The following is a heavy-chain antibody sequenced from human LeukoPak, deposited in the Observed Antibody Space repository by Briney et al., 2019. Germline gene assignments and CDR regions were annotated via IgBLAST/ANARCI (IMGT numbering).Heavy chain of an antibody. CDR2: ISWSSGYI. CDR3: AKDIHCSKYHYYGMDV. V-gene: IGHV3-9*01. CDR1: GFTFYEYA. D-gene: IGHD4-11*01. Sequence: GGSLRLSCAASGFTFYEYAMHWVRQAPGKGLEGVSGISWSSGYIGYADSVKGRFTISRDNAKNAVYLQMNSLRTEDTALYYCAKDIHCSKYHYYGMDVWGQGTTVTVSS. J-gene: IGHJ6*02.